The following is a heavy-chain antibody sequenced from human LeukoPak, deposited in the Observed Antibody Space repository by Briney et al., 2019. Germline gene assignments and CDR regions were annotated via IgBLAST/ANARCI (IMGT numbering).Heavy chain of an antibody. V-gene: IGHV3-64D*09. CDR1: GFTFSTYA. D-gene: IGHD3-22*01. Sequence: PGGSLRLSCSASGFTFSTYAMYWVRQAPGKGLEYISAISDNGGATNYADSVKGRFTISRDNSKNTLYLQMSSLRTEDTAAYYCAYSSADSWGQGTLVTVSS. CDR2: ISDNGGAT. J-gene: IGHJ4*02. CDR3: AYSSADS.